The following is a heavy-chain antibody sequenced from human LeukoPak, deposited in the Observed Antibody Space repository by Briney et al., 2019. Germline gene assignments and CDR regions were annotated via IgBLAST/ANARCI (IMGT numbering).Heavy chain of an antibody. D-gene: IGHD6-6*01. CDR2: IIPILGIA. CDR1: GGTFSSYA. Sequence: GASVKVSCKASGGTFSSYAISWVRQAPGQGLEWMGRIIPILGIANYAQKFQGRVTITADKSTSTAYMELSSLRSEDTAVYYCARMKSIAARQAWFDPWGQGTLVTVSS. V-gene: IGHV1-69*04. J-gene: IGHJ5*02. CDR3: ARMKSIAARQAWFDP.